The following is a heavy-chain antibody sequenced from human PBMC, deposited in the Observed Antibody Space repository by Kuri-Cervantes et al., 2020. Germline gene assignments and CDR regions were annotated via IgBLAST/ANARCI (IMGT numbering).Heavy chain of an antibody. J-gene: IGHJ4*02. CDR1: GGTFRSYA. CDR3: ARDLGTQGFNDY. V-gene: IGHV1-69*05. Sequence: SVKVSCKASGGTFRSYAISWVRQAPGQGLEWMGGISPIFGTANYAQKFQGRVTITTDESTSTAYMEVRSLTYEDTAVYYCARDLGTQGFNDYWGQGTLVTASS. D-gene: IGHD3-16*01. CDR2: ISPIFGTA.